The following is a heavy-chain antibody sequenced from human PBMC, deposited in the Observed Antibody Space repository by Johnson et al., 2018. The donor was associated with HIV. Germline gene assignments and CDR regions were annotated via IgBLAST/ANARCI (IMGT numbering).Heavy chain of an antibody. V-gene: IGHV3-74*01. Sequence: VQLVESGGGLVQPGGSLRLSCAASGFAFKTYWMVWVRQAPGKGLVWVARTNNDGSTTTYADSVKGRFTVSRDKVKNTLHLQMNSLRVEDTAVYYCARYPIRDDAFDVWGQGTMVTVSS. D-gene: IGHD5-12*01. J-gene: IGHJ3*01. CDR1: GFAFKTYW. CDR3: ARYPIRDDAFDV. CDR2: TNNDGSTT.